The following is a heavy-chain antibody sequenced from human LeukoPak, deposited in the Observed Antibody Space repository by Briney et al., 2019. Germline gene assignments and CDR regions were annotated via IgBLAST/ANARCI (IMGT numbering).Heavy chain of an antibody. D-gene: IGHD3-10*01. CDR3: ARRYVRLLLWFGESVKSNWFDP. Sequence: PSETLSLTCTVSGGSISSSSYYWGWIRQPPGKGLEWIGSIYYSGSTYYNPSLKSRVTISVDTSKNQFSLKLSSVTAADTAVYYCARRYVRLLLWFGESVKSNWFDPWGQGTLVTVSS. J-gene: IGHJ5*02. CDR2: IYYSGST. V-gene: IGHV4-39*07. CDR1: GGSISSSSYY.